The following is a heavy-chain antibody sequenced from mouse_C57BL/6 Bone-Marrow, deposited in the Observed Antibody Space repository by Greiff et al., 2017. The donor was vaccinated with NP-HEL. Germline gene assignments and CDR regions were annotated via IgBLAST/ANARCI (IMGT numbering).Heavy chain of an antibody. J-gene: IGHJ3*01. V-gene: IGHV1-59*01. CDR2: IDPSDSYT. CDR1: GYTFTSYW. CDR3: ARGYGSTKAWFAY. Sequence: VQLQQPGAELVRPGTSVKLSCKASGYTFTSYWMHWVKQRPGQGLEWIGVIDPSDSYTNYNQKFKGKATLTVDTSSSTAYMQLSSLTSEDSAVYYCARGYGSTKAWFAYWGQGTLVTVSA. D-gene: IGHD1-1*01.